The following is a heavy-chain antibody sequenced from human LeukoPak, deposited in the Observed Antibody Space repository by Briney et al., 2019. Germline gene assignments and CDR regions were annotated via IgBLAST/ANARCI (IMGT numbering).Heavy chain of an antibody. V-gene: IGHV3-9*03. D-gene: IGHD5-18*01. CDR1: GFTFDDYG. J-gene: IGHJ4*02. CDR2: ISWNSGSI. Sequence: GGSLRLSCAASGFTFDDYGMHWVRQAPGKGLEWVSGISWNSGSIGYADSVKGRFTISRDNAKSTLYLQMNSPRADDMALYYCTKASGYSSGAVDYWGQGTLVTVSS. CDR3: TKASGYSSGAVDY.